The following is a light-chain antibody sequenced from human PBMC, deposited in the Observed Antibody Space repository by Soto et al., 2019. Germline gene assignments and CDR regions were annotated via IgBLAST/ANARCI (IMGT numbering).Light chain of an antibody. CDR3: QTWGTGIHWV. Sequence: QSVLTQSPSASASLGASVKLTCTLSSGHSSYAIAWHQQQPEKGPRYLMKLNSDGSHSKGDGIPDRFSGSSSGAERYLTISSLQSEDEADYYCQTWGTGIHWVFGGGNKLTVL. V-gene: IGLV4-69*01. CDR1: SGHSSYA. J-gene: IGLJ3*02. CDR2: LNSDGSH.